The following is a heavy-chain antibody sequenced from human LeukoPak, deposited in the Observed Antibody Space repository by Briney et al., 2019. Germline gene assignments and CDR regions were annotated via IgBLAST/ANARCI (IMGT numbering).Heavy chain of an antibody. CDR1: VVSMNGYY. D-gene: IGHD1-26*01. Sequence: SETLSLTCSVSVVSMNGYYWSWLRQSAGNRLEWIGHVDSSGNTNYNPSLESRVTMSVDTSKKQFSLKLSSVTAADTAVYYCAREYGVGATRNFDYWGQGTLVTVSS. CDR3: AREYGVGATRNFDY. J-gene: IGHJ4*02. CDR2: VDSSGNT. V-gene: IGHV4-4*07.